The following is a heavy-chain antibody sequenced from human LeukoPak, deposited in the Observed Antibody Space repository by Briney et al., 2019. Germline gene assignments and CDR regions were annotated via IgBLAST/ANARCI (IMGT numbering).Heavy chain of an antibody. V-gene: IGHV1-18*01. D-gene: IGHD5-12*01. CDR3: ARDRIVATIIGRFDY. J-gene: IGHJ4*02. CDR1: GYTFTSYG. Sequence: ASVKVSCKASGYTFTSYGISWARQAHGQGLEWMGWISAYNGNTNYAQKLQGRVTMTTDTSTSTAYMELRSLGSDDTAVYYCARDRIVATIIGRFDYWGQGTLVTVSS. CDR2: ISAYNGNT.